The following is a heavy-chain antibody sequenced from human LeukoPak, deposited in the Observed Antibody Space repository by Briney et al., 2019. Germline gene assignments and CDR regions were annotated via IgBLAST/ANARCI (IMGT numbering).Heavy chain of an antibody. Sequence: GGSLRLSCLTSGFTLSTNAMSWVRQAPGKGLEWISGISGSGASTYYADSVKGRFTISRDNSKNTLYLQMNSLRAEDTAVYYCAKEDYGDSKYFQHWGQGTLVTVSS. CDR1: GFTLSTNA. D-gene: IGHD4-17*01. V-gene: IGHV3-23*01. J-gene: IGHJ1*01. CDR3: AKEDYGDSKYFQH. CDR2: ISGSGAST.